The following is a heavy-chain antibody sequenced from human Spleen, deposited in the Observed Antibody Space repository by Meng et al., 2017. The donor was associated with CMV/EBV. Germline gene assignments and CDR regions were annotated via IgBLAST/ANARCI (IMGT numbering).Heavy chain of an antibody. CDR2: ITSGSSYM. V-gene: IGHV3-21*01. CDR1: GFTFSSYI. Sequence: SGFTFSSYIMRWVSQAPGKGLEWVSCITSGSSYMYYADSVKGRFTISRDNAQNSVYLQMNSLRAEDTAVYYCARAVYDYDSSSTLGYWGQGTLVTVSS. CDR3: ARAVYDYDSSSTLGY. D-gene: IGHD3-22*01. J-gene: IGHJ4*02.